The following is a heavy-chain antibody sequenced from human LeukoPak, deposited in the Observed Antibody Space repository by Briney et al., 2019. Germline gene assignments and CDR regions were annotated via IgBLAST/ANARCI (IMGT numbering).Heavy chain of an antibody. CDR2: ITSSNDYI. CDR1: GFTFSTYT. D-gene: IGHD6-13*01. J-gene: IGHJ4*02. Sequence: GGSLRLSCVASGFTFSTYTMNWVRQAPGKGLEWVSSITSSNDYIYYAASVKGRFTTSRDNAKNSLYLQMNSLRAEDTAVYYCAREDSSENFDYWGQGTLVTVSS. V-gene: IGHV3-21*01. CDR3: AREDSSENFDY.